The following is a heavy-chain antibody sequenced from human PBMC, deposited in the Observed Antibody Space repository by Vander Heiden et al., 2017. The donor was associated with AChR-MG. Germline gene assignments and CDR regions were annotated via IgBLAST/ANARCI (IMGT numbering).Heavy chain of an antibody. J-gene: IGHJ5*02. CDR1: GSNFTSYW. V-gene: IGHV5-51*01. D-gene: IGHD6-13*01. CDR2: IYPGDSDT. Sequence: EVQLVQSGAEVKKPGESLKISCTGSGSNFTSYWIGWVRQMPGKGLEWMGIIYPGDSDTSYSPSFQGQVTISADKSFSTAYLQWSSLKASDTAMYYCARGGIAAAGTGWFDPWGQGTLVTVSS. CDR3: ARGGIAAAGTGWFDP.